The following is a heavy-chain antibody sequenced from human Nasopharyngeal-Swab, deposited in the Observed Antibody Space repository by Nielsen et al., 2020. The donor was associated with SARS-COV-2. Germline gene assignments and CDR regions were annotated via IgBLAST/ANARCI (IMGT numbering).Heavy chain of an antibody. CDR3: ARGRKQQLVLRWFDP. CDR2: IYYSGST. Sequence: RQAPGKGLEWIGYIYYSGSTYYNPSLKSRVTILVDTSKNQFSLKLSSVTAADTAVYYCARGRKQQLVLRWFDPWGQGTLVTVSS. J-gene: IGHJ5*02. D-gene: IGHD6-13*01. V-gene: IGHV4-31*02.